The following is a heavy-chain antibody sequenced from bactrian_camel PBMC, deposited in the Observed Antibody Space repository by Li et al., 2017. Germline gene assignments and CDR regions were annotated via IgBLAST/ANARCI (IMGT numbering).Heavy chain of an antibody. Sequence: VQLVESGGGSVQAGGSLRLTCAASEFTTRDTCMGWFRQVPGQARESVASVYLGSDGGDVPTYADSVKARFTISQDNSKNTLYLQMNSLKLEDAAMYYCTASLNWVADRRPGAWLLKEDEYDHWGQGTQVTVS. D-gene: IGHD1*01. CDR1: EFTTRDTC. V-gene: IGHV3S31*01. CDR2: VYLGSDGG. J-gene: IGHJ4*01. CDR3: TASLNWVADRRPGAWLLKEDEYDH.